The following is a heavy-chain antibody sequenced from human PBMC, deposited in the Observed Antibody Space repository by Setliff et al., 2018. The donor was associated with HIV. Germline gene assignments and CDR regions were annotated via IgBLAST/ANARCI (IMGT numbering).Heavy chain of an antibody. CDR2: ISGSSSTI. D-gene: IGHD6-19*01. V-gene: IGHV3-48*01. J-gene: IGHJ4*02. CDR1: GFTFSSYS. CDR3: ARDVSVASFFNY. Sequence: GGSLRLSCAASGFTFSSYSMNWVRQAPGKGLEWVSYISGSSSTIYYADSVKGRFTISRDNAKNSLYLQMNSLRAEDTAVYYCARDVSVASFFNYWGQGTLVTVSS.